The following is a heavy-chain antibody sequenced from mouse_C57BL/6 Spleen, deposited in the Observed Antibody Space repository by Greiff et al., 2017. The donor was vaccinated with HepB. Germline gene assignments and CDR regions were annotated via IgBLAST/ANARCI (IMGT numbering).Heavy chain of an antibody. J-gene: IGHJ2*01. Sequence: EVQLQQSGAELVKPGASVKLSCTASGFNINDYYMHWVKQRTEQGLEWIGRIDPEDGETKYATKFQGKATITADTSSNTAYLQLSSLTSEDTAVYYWARSLPDSYYGRYLDYWGQGTTLTVSS. CDR1: GFNINDYY. CDR3: ARSLPDSYYGRYLDY. D-gene: IGHD2-3*01. CDR2: IDPEDGET. V-gene: IGHV14-2*01.